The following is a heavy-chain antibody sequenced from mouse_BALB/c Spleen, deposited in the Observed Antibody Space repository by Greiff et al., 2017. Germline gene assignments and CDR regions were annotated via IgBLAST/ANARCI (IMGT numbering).Heavy chain of an antibody. CDR1: GFTFSSYG. Sequence: EVNVVESGGDLVKPGGSLKLSCAASGFTFSSYGMSWVRQTPDKRLEWVATISSGGSYTYYPDSVKGRFTISRDNAKNTLYLQMSSLKSEDTAMYYCASETARASWFAYWGQGTLVTVSA. CDR3: ASETARASWFAY. J-gene: IGHJ3*01. D-gene: IGHD3-2*01. V-gene: IGHV5-6*01. CDR2: ISSGGSYT.